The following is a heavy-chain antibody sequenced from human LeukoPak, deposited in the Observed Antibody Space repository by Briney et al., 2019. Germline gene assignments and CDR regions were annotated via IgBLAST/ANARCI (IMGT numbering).Heavy chain of an antibody. CDR1: GFTFSSYA. CDR2: ISGSGGST. J-gene: IGHJ4*02. D-gene: IGHD1-26*01. Sequence: GGSLRLSCAASGFTFSSYAMSWVRQAPGKGLELVSAISGSGGSTYYADSVKGRFTISRDNSKNTLYLQMNSLRAEDTAVYYCAKVSREYSGSYLVYWGQGTLVTVSS. CDR3: AKVSREYSGSYLVY. V-gene: IGHV3-23*01.